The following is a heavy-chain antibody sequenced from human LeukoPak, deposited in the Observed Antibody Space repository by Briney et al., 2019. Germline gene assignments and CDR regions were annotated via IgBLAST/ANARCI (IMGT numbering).Heavy chain of an antibody. Sequence: SVKVSCKASGGTFSNFPISWVRQAPGQGLEWVGGIIPIFGAANYAQKLQGRVTITTDESTSTAYMELSSLRSDDTAVYYCARVVVTTIARYNWFDPWGQGTLVTVSS. V-gene: IGHV1-69*05. CDR1: GGTFSNFP. CDR2: IIPIFGAA. J-gene: IGHJ5*02. CDR3: ARVVVTTIARYNWFDP. D-gene: IGHD2-21*02.